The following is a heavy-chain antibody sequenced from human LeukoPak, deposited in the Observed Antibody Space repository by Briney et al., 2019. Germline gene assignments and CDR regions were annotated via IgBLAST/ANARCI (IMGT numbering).Heavy chain of an antibody. J-gene: IGHJ4*02. CDR2: IRTKPKSYAT. CDR1: GFTFSEST. CDR3: TRGGYGGNYYGIDY. D-gene: IGHD1-26*01. Sequence: GGSLRLSCAASGFTFSESTMHWVRQGSGKGLEWVGRIRTKPKSYATEYAASVKGRLTISRDDSKNAAYLQMNSLKTEDTAVYYCTRGGYGGNYYGIDYWGQGTLVTVSS. V-gene: IGHV3-73*01.